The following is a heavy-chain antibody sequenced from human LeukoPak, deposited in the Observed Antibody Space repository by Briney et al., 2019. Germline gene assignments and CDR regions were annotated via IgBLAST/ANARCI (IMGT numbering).Heavy chain of an antibody. CDR1: GFTFSSYA. CDR2: ISYDGSNK. CDR3: ARDRETCFDY. V-gene: IGHV3-30-3*01. Sequence: SGGSLRLSCAASGFTFSSYAMHWVRQAPGKGLEWVAVISYDGSNKYYADSVKGRFTISRDNSKNTLYLQMNSRRAEDTAVYYCARDRETCFDYWGQGTLVTVSS. D-gene: IGHD5-24*01. J-gene: IGHJ4*02.